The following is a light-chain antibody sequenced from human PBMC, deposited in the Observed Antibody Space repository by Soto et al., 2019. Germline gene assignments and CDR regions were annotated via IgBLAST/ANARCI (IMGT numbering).Light chain of an antibody. V-gene: IGKV3-20*01. CDR1: QSLRSSY. CDR2: GAS. J-gene: IGKJ2*01. CDR3: QQHGTSPYT. Sequence: EIVLTQSPGTLSLSPGDRATLSCWASQSLRSSYLAWYQRKPGQAPRLLMFGASRRATGIPDRFNGSGSGTDFILTISRLEPEDVAVYYCQQHGTSPYTFGQGTKVDIK.